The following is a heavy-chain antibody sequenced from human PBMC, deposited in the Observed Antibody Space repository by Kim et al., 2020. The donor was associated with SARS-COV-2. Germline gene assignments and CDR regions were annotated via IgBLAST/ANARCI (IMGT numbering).Heavy chain of an antibody. V-gene: IGHV4-4*07. Sequence: SETLSLTCTVSGGSISNYYWNYIRQPAGKGLEWIGRIYSSGNTNYNPSLKSRVTMSVDTSKNQFSLKLSSVTAADTAVYYCARGVRDGGYFLPIFDYWDQGTLVTVSS. CDR3: ARGVRDGGYFLPIFDY. J-gene: IGHJ4*02. D-gene: IGHD1-26*01. CDR1: GGSISNYY. CDR2: IYSSGNT.